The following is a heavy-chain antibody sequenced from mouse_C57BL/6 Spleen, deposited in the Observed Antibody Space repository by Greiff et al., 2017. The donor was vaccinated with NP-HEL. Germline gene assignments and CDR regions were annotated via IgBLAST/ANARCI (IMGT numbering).Heavy chain of an antibody. CDR1: GFSLTSYG. D-gene: IGHD1-1*01. CDR3: ARNSGDYYGSSYFFAY. Sequence: VHLVESGPGLVQPSQSLSITCTVSGFSLTSYGVHWVRQSPGKGLEWLGVIWSGGSTDYNAAFISRLSISKDNSKSQVFFKMNSLQADDTAIYYCARNSGDYYGSSYFFAYWGQGTLVTVSA. J-gene: IGHJ3*01. V-gene: IGHV2-2*01. CDR2: IWSGGST.